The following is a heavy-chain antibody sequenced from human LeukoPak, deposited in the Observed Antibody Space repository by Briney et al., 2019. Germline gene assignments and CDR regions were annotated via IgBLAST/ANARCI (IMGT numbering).Heavy chain of an antibody. J-gene: IGHJ4*02. V-gene: IGHV3-7*01. CDR3: ARGHLGATLFSSIDY. CDR1: GFSFTRYW. CDR2: IREDGSEK. Sequence: PGGSLRLSCAASGFSFTRYWMTWVRQAPGTGLELVANIREDGSEKYYVDSVKGRFTISRDNAKNSLYLQMDSLRAEDTAVYYCARGHLGATLFSSIDYWGQGTLVTVSS. D-gene: IGHD1-26*01.